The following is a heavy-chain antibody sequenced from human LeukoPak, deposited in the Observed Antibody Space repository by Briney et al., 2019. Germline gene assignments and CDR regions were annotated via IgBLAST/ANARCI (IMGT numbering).Heavy chain of an antibody. CDR2: INHSGST. J-gene: IGHJ4*02. CDR1: GGSFSDYY. V-gene: IGHV4-34*01. Sequence: TSETLSLTCAVYGGSFSDYYWSWIRQPPGKGLEWIGEINHSGSTNYNPSLKSRVTISVDTSKNQFSLKLSSVTAADTAVYYCARAPIAAPHFDYWGQGTLVTVSS. CDR3: ARAPIAAPHFDY. D-gene: IGHD6-6*01.